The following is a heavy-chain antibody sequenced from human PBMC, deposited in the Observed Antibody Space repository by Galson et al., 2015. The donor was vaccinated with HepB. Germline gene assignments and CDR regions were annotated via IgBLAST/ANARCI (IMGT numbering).Heavy chain of an antibody. CDR3: ARDQGDDYVNYYYYHGMDV. CDR1: DFNININH. D-gene: IGHD4-17*01. J-gene: IGHJ6*02. CDR2: IYSDDNT. V-gene: IGHV3-53*05. Sequence: SLRLSCAASDFNININHMSWVRQAPGKGLEWVAVIYSDDNTKYADSVKGRFIISRAKSKNTLYPQMYSLGPEDTAVYFCARDQGDDYVNYYYYHGMDVWGQGTTVTVSS.